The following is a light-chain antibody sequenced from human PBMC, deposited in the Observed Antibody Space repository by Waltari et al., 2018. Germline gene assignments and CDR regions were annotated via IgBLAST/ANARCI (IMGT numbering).Light chain of an antibody. CDR3: QSADSTSTHVV. CDR1: ALPKQF. V-gene: IGLV3-25*03. J-gene: IGLJ2*01. Sequence: SYELTQPPSVSVSPGPTATIPCSGDALPKQFAFWYQQKPGQAPVLVTYNDTERPSGIPDRFSGSTSGTTVTLTISGVQAEDEADYYCQSADSTSTHVVFGGGTKLTVL. CDR2: NDT.